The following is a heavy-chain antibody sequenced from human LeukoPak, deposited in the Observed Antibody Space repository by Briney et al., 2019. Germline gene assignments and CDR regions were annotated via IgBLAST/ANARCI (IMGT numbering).Heavy chain of an antibody. CDR1: GGSFSGYY. CDR3: ARETAAAGAFDI. J-gene: IGHJ3*02. Sequence: SETLSLTCAVYGGSFSGYYWSWIRQPPGKGLEWIGYIYYSGSTYYNPSLKSRVTISVDTSKNQFSLKLSSVTAADTAVYYCARETAAAGAFDIWGQGTMVTVSS. V-gene: IGHV4-34*09. D-gene: IGHD6-13*01. CDR2: IYYSGST.